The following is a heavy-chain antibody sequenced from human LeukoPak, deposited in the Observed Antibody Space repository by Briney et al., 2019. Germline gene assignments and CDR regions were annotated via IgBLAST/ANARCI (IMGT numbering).Heavy chain of an antibody. CDR3: ARVNVWGVIKDYFDY. D-gene: IGHD3-10*01. J-gene: IGHJ4*02. Sequence: ASVTVSCKASGYTFIGYYLHWVRQAPGQGLEWMGWTNPNSGGARYAQKFQGRVTMTRDTSISTAYMELSSLRSDDTAVYYCARVNVWGVIKDYFDYWGQGTLVSVSS. V-gene: IGHV1-2*02. CDR2: TNPNSGGA. CDR1: GYTFIGYY.